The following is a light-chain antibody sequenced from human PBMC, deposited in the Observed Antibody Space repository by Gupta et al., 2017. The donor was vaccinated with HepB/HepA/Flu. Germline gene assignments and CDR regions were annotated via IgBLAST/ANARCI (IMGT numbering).Light chain of an antibody. J-gene: IGKJ2*01. CDR2: DAS. CDR1: QSLNSNS. CDR3: QQYDELPYT. Sequence: LLPPSPALSSFSRGERVTLSCRASQSLNSNSLAWYQQKSGQAPRLLISDASSRATGIPDRFRGSGSGTDFTLTINRLAPEDFALYFCQQYDELPYTFGQGTKLEI. V-gene: IGKV3-20*01.